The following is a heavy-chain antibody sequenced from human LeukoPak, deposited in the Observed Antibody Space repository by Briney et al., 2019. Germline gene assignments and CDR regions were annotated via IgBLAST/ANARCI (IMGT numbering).Heavy chain of an antibody. CDR1: GYTFTDYY. CDR3: AGGITTRHFYYGMDV. V-gene: IGHV1-2*02. CDR2: INPSSGGT. D-gene: IGHD3-22*01. Sequence: GASVKVSCKASGYTFTDYYIHWVRQAPGQGLEWMGWINPSSGGTNFAPKFQGRVTMTRDTSISTAYMELSRLRSDDTALFYCAGGITTRHFYYGMDVWGQGTTVTVSS. J-gene: IGHJ6*02.